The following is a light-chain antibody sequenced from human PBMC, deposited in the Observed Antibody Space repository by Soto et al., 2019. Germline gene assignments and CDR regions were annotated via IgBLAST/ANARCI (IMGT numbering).Light chain of an antibody. Sequence: IQLTQSPSSLSASVGDTVTVTCRASQSVSGWLAWYQQKPGEAPKLLIYDASALPRGVPSRFSGSGSGTKFTLTIASLQPDDFATYYCRQYETFSGTFGPGTKVDIK. CDR3: RQYETFSGT. CDR2: DAS. J-gene: IGKJ1*01. V-gene: IGKV1-5*01. CDR1: QSVSGW.